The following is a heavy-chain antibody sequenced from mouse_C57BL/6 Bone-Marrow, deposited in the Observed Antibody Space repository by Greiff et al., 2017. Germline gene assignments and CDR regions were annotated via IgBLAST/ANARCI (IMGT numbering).Heavy chain of an antibody. J-gene: IGHJ2*01. V-gene: IGHV1-15*01. CDR1: GYTFTDYE. CDR3: TREGGGIRNYFDY. Sequence: VQLQQSGAELVRPGASVTLSCKASGYTFTDYEMHWVKQTPVHGLEWIGAIDPETGGTAYNQKFKGKAILTADKSSSTAYMELRSLTSEDSAVYYCTREGGGIRNYFDYWGQGTTLTVSS. CDR2: IDPETGGT. D-gene: IGHD2-4*01.